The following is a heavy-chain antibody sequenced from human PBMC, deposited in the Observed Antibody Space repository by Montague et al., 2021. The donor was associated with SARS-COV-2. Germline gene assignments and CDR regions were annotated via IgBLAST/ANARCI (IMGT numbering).Heavy chain of an antibody. Sequence: PALVKPTQTLTLTCTSSGFSLSTNGVGVGWIRQPPGKALEWLALIYWDDDKRYSPSLKSRLTITKDTSKNQVVLTMTNMDPVDTATYYCAHRLARHYDTSAYLWCPFDYWGQGTLVTVSS. J-gene: IGHJ4*02. CDR2: IYWDDDK. CDR3: AHRLARHYDTSAYLWCPFDY. V-gene: IGHV2-5*02. D-gene: IGHD3-22*01. CDR1: GFSLSTNGVG.